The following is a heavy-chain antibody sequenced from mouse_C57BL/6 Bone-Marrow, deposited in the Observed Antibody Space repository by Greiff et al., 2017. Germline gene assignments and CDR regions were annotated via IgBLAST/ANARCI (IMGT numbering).Heavy chain of an antibody. D-gene: IGHD2-4*01. CDR3: AREGLDYEYGDGGNYAMDH. CDR1: GYTFTSYW. J-gene: IGHJ4*01. V-gene: IGHV1-69*01. CDR2: IDPSDSYT. Sequence: VKLQQPGAELVMPGASVKLSCKASGYTFTSYWMHWVKQRPGQGLEWIGEIDPSDSYTNYNQKFKGKSTLTVDKSSSTAYMQLSSLTSDDAAVYDCAREGLDYEYGDGGNYAMDHGGKGTSVTVST.